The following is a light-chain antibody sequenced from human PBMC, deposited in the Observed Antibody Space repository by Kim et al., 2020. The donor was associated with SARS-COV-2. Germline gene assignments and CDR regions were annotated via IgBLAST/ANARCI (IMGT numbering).Light chain of an antibody. J-gene: IGLJ2*01. Sequence: QSALTQPRSVSGSPGQSVTISCTGTSSDVGGYNYVSWYQQPPDKVPKLLISDVSKRPSGVPDRFSGSKSGNTASLTISGLQAEDEADYYCCSYAGSYTHVVFGGGTQLTVL. CDR1: SSDVGGYNY. CDR3: CSYAGSYTHVV. CDR2: DVS. V-gene: IGLV2-11*01.